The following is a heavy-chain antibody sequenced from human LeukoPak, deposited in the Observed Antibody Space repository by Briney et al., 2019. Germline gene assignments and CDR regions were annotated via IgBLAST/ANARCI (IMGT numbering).Heavy chain of an antibody. CDR3: ARENGGTTSAYFDY. CDR2: IKQDGSEK. CDR1: GFTFISYW. Sequence: TGGSLRLSCAASGFTFISYWMSWVRQAPGKGLEWVANIKQDGSEKYYVDSVKGRFTISRDNAKNSLYLQMNSLRAEDTAVYYCARENGGTTSAYFDYWGQGTLVTVSS. V-gene: IGHV3-7*01. D-gene: IGHD1-7*01. J-gene: IGHJ4*02.